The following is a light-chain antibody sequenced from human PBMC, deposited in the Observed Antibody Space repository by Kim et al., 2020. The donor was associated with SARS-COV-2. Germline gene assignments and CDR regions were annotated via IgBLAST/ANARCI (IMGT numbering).Light chain of an antibody. V-gene: IGKV1-5*03. J-gene: IGKJ2*01. CDR2: KAS. CDR3: QQYNTYSYT. CDR1: QTVSSW. Sequence: EAVGDRVSITCRASQTVSSWLAWYQQKPGKAPKLLIYKASTLESGVPSRFSGSGSGTEFTLTISSLQPEDFATYYCQQYNTYSYTFGQGTKVEIK.